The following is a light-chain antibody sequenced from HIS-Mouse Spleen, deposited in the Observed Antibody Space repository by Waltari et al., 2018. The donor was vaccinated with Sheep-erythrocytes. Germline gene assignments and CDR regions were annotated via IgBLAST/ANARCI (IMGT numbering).Light chain of an antibody. CDR2: DGS. CDR3: CSYAGSSTPWV. CDR1: SSDVGSYNR. J-gene: IGLJ3*02. V-gene: IGLV2-23*01. Sequence: QSALTQPASVSGSPGQSTTISCNGPSSDVGSYNRVLWYQQHPGKAPKLMIYDGSKRPSGVSNRFSGSKSGNTASLTISGLQAEDEADYYCCSYAGSSTPWVFGGGTKLTVL.